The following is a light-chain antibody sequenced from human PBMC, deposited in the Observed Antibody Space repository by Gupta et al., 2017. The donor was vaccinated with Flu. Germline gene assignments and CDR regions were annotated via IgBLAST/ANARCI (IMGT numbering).Light chain of an antibody. CDR3: LQYNSGPPWT. CDR1: QSVSSN. J-gene: IGKJ1*01. Sequence: DIVMTQSPATLSVPPGDTVTVSCRASQSVSSNLAWYQQKPGQGPRLLMYGASTRATGIPVRFSGSGSGTEFTLTISSLLSEDFAVYYCLQYNSGPPWTFGQGTKVEIK. V-gene: IGKV3-15*01. CDR2: GAS.